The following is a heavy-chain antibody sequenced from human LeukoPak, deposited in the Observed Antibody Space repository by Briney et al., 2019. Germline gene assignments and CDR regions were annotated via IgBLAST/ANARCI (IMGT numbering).Heavy chain of an antibody. Sequence: GGSLRLSCAASGFTFSSYAMHWVRQAPGKGLEYVSAISSNGGSTYYANSVKGRFTISRDNSKNTLYLQMGSLRAEDMAVYYCARDYGVYDYVWGSYRPGPVDYWGQGTLVTVSS. J-gene: IGHJ4*02. CDR3: ARDYGVYDYVWGSYRPGPVDY. CDR2: ISSNGGST. D-gene: IGHD3-16*02. CDR1: GFTFSSYA. V-gene: IGHV3-64*01.